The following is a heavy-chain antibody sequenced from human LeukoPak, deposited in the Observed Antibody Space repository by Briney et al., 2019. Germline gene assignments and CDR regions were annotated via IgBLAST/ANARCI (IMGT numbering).Heavy chain of an antibody. V-gene: IGHV3-30*02. Sequence: GGSLRLSCAASGFTFSSYGMHWVRQAPGKGLEWVAFIRYDGSNKYYADSVKGRFTISRDNSKNTLYLQMNSLGAEDTAVYYCAKIYVSTTVNDDYWGQGTLVTVSS. J-gene: IGHJ4*02. CDR2: IRYDGSNK. CDR3: AKIYVSTTVNDDY. CDR1: GFTFSSYG. D-gene: IGHD4-17*01.